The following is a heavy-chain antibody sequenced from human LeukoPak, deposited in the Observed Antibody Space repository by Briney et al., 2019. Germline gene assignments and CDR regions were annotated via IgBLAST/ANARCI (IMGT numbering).Heavy chain of an antibody. CDR1: GFTFSTCA. CDR3: AKDGGLWVSAHWGDS. J-gene: IGHJ4*02. V-gene: IGHV3-23*01. D-gene: IGHD7-27*01. CDR2: ISGTTSGT. Sequence: GGSLRLSCAASGFTFSTCAMSWVRQAPGKGLEWVSGISGTTSGTYYADSVKGRFTISRDNSKNTLYLQMNSLRAEDTAVYYCAKDGGLWVSAHWGDSWGRGTLVTVSS.